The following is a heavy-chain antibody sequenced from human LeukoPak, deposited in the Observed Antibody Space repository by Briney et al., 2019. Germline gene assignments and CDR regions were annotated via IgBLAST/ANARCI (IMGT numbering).Heavy chain of an antibody. CDR3: ARGADWFDP. CDR2: IKQDGSQK. V-gene: IGHV3-7*04. CDR1: GFTFSSYD. Sequence: GGSLRLSCAASGFTFSSYDMRWVPRAPGRGLEWVANIKQDGSQKFYVDAVRGRFTISRDNAKNSLYLQMNSLRAEDTAIYYCARGADWFDPWGQGTLVTVSS. J-gene: IGHJ5*02.